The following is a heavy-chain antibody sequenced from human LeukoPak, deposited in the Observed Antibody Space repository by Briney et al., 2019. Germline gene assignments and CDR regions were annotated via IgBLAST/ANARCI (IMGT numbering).Heavy chain of an antibody. CDR3: AREYYGSESDAFDI. Sequence: ASVKVSCKASGYTFTSYGISWVRQAPGQGLEWMGWISAYNGNTNYAQKLQGRVTMTTDTSTSTAYMELRSLRSDDTAVYYCAREYYGSESDAFDIWGQGTMVTVSS. J-gene: IGHJ3*02. CDR1: GYTFTSYG. D-gene: IGHD3-10*01. CDR2: ISAYNGNT. V-gene: IGHV1-18*01.